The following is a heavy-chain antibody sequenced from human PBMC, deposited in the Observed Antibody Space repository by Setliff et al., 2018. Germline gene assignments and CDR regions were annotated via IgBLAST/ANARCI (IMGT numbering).Heavy chain of an antibody. CDR3: ARESRFGYSGYDCAFDY. V-gene: IGHV4-39*02. D-gene: IGHD5-12*01. Sequence: PSETLSLTCTVSGGSLRGNAIFWGWIRQPPGKGLEWIGSIYYTGDPYYNPSLKSRVTMSVDTSENQFSLKLTSVTAADTALYYCARESRFGYSGYDCAFDYWGQGMLVTVSS. CDR2: IYYTGDP. CDR1: GGSLRGNAIF. J-gene: IGHJ4*02.